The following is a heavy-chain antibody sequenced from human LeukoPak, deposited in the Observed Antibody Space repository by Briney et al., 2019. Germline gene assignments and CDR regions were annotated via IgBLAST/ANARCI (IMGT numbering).Heavy chain of an antibody. CDR3: ARVGGYCSSTSCYRYFDY. V-gene: IGHV3-74*03. CDR1: GLTFSSYW. J-gene: IGHJ4*02. Sequence: PGGSLRPSCAASGLTFSSYWMHWVRQAPGKGLVWVARINSDGRSTMYGDSVKGQFTISRDNAKNALSLKMNSLRAEDTALYYCARVGGYCSSTSCYRYFDYWGQGTLVTVSS. CDR2: INSDGRST. D-gene: IGHD2-2*02.